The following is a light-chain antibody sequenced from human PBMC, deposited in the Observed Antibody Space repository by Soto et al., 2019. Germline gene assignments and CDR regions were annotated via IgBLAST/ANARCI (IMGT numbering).Light chain of an antibody. CDR2: KAS. Sequence: DIQMTQSPSTLSGSVGDRVTITCRASQTISSWLAWYQQKPGKAPKLLIYKASTLKSGVPSRFSGNGSVTEYTLTISSLQPDDFATYYCQHYNGYSEAFGQGTKVELK. V-gene: IGKV1-5*03. CDR3: QHYNGYSEA. CDR1: QTISSW. J-gene: IGKJ1*01.